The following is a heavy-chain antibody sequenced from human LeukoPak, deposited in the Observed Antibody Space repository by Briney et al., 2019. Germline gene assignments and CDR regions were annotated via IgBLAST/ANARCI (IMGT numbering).Heavy chain of an antibody. CDR1: GYTFTSYG. J-gene: IGHJ5*02. V-gene: IGHV1-18*01. Sequence: ASVKVSCKASGYTFTSYGISWVRQAPGQGLEWMGWISAYNGNTNYAQKLQGRVTMTTDTSTNTAYMELRSLRSDDTAVYYCAREYYYDSSGPNWFDPWGQGTLVTVSS. CDR2: ISAYNGNT. D-gene: IGHD3-22*01. CDR3: AREYYYDSSGPNWFDP.